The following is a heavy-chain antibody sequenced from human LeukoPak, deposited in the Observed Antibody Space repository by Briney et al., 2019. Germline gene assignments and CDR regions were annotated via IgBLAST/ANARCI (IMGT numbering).Heavy chain of an antibody. Sequence: PGGSLRLSCAASGFTFSRQWMTWVRQAPGKGLEWVANIKEDGSEQYYVDSIKGRFTISRDNAKNSLYLQMSSLRAEDTAIYYCVRETVSVITDFDYWGQGTLVTVSS. CDR3: VRETVSVITDFDY. V-gene: IGHV3-7*01. J-gene: IGHJ4*02. CDR1: GFTFSRQW. D-gene: IGHD3-16*02. CDR2: IKEDGSEQ.